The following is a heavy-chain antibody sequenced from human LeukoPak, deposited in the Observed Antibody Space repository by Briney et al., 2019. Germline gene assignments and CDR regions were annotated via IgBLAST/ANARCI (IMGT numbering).Heavy chain of an antibody. D-gene: IGHD3-22*01. CDR1: GGSFSGYY. CDR2: INHSGST. CDR3: ARFYYDSSGYYYVAY. V-gene: IGHV4-34*01. Sequence: SETLSLTCAVYGGSFSGYYWSWIRQPPGKGLEWIGEINHSGSTNYNPSLKSRVTISVDTSKNQFSLKLSSVTAADTTVYYCARFYYDSSGYYYVAYWGQGTLVTVSS. J-gene: IGHJ4*02.